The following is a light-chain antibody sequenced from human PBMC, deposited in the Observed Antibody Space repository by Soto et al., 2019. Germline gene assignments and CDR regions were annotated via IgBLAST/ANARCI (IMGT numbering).Light chain of an antibody. J-gene: IGLJ3*02. Sequence: QSALTQPPSASGSPGQSVTISCTGTSSDIGGYNYVSWYQHHPGKAPKVMIYEVTKRPSGVPDRFSGSKSGNTATLTVSGLQAEDEADYYCSSNAGSNKRVFGGGTKLTVL. CDR2: EVT. CDR3: SSNAGSNKRV. CDR1: SSDIGGYNY. V-gene: IGLV2-8*01.